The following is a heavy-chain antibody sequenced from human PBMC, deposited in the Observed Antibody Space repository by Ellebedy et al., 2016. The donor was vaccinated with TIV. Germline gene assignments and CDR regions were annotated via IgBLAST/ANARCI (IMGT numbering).Heavy chain of an antibody. D-gene: IGHD2-15*01. Sequence: PGGSLRLSCAASGFTLNTYAMSWVRQAPGKGLEWVSSISGTGGSTWYADSVQGRFTISRDNSKNTLSLQMNSLRADDTAVYYCAKLAGVHPWYFDYWGQGTLVTVSS. CDR2: ISGTGGST. V-gene: IGHV3-23*01. J-gene: IGHJ4*02. CDR1: GFTLNTYA. CDR3: AKLAGVHPWYFDY.